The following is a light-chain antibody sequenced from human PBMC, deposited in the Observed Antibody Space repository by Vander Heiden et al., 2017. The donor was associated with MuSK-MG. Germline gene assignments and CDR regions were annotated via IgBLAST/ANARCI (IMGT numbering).Light chain of an antibody. CDR2: AVS. CDR3: QQRDNIPWT. J-gene: IGKJ1*01. V-gene: IGKV1-39*01. CDR1: QSVNTY. Sequence: DIQVTQSPPSLSASIEDTITLTCRTSQSVNTYFNWYQQRPGKAPQLLIYAVSSLQTGVPSRFSGRGSGTDFTLTISGLQPEDVATYFCQQRDNIPWTFGAGTKVEVK.